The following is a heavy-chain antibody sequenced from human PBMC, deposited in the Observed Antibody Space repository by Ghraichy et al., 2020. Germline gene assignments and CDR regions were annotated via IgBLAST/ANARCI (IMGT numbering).Heavy chain of an antibody. J-gene: IGHJ4*02. CDR1: GFTFSNYA. CDR2: ISYDGVNK. V-gene: IGHV3-30*04. D-gene: IGHD1-20*01. CDR3: ARGPGPTITGTYFDY. Sequence: LSLTCAASGFTFSNYAMHWGRQAPGKGLEWVAIISYDGVNKNYADSVNGRFTISRDNSKNTLFLQMNSLRADDTAVYYCARGPGPTITGTYFDYWGQGALVTVSS.